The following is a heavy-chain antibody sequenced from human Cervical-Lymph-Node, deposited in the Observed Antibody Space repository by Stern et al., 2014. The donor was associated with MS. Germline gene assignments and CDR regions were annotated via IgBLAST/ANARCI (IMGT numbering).Heavy chain of an antibody. CDR2: ISRSGTI. V-gene: IGHV3-11*01. D-gene: IGHD5-18*01. Sequence: VQLVESGGGWVKSGGSLRLSCAASGFTFSDYYMTWIRQAPGKGLEWVSYISRSGTIYIADSLKGRITISRDNAKNSLFLEMDSLRAEDTAVYYCASGNSYDIFAPFEYWGQGTLVTVSS. J-gene: IGHJ4*02. CDR1: GFTFSDYY. CDR3: ASGNSYDIFAPFEY.